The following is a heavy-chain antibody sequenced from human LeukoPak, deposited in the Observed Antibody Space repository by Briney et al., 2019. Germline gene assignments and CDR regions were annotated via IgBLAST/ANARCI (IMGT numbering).Heavy chain of an antibody. V-gene: IGHV3-23*01. CDR2: ITGTGDGT. CDR1: GFTFSTYA. CDR3: ARALADSRGYYLGFDY. J-gene: IGHJ4*02. Sequence: GGSLRLSCAASGFTFSTYAMTWVRQAPGKGLEWVSSITGTGDGTSAADSVKGRFTISRDSSKHTLYLQMNSLRPDDTALYYCARALADSRGYYLGFDYWGQGTLVTVSS. D-gene: IGHD3-22*01.